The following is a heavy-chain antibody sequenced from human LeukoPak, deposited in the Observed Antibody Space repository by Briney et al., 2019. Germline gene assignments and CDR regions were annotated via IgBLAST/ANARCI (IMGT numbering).Heavy chain of an antibody. Sequence: ASVKVSCKASGSTFSNYGFSWVRQAPGQGLEWMGRIIPMFGSANYAQKFQGRVTITTDKSTATTNMELSSLRSEDTAVYYCVRERRYDSSGYYFESDYWGQGTLVTVSS. D-gene: IGHD3-22*01. V-gene: IGHV1-69*05. CDR3: VRERRYDSSGYYFESDY. J-gene: IGHJ4*02. CDR1: GSTFSNYG. CDR2: IIPMFGSA.